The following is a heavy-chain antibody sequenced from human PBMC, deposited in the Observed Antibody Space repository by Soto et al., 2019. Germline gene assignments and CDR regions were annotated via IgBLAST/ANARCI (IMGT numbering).Heavy chain of an antibody. D-gene: IGHD2-15*01. Sequence: QVQLVESGGGVVQPGRSLRLSCAASGFTFSSYGMHWVRQAPGKGLEWVAVISYDGSNKYYADSVKGRFTISRDNSKNTLYLQMNSLRAADTAVYYCAKVGCSGGSGPFDYWGQGTLVTVSS. CDR2: ISYDGSNK. V-gene: IGHV3-30*18. J-gene: IGHJ4*02. CDR1: GFTFSSYG. CDR3: AKVGCSGGSGPFDY.